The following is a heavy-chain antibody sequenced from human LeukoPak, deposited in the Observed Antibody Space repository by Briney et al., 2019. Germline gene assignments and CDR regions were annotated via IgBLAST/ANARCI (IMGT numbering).Heavy chain of an antibody. Sequence: SQTLSLTCTVSGGSISTAGYYWSWIRQPPGKGLEWIGYIYHSGSTYYNPSLKSRVTIPVDRSKNQFSLRPRSVTAADTAVYYCARASVGSITIFGVVVGAFDIWGQGTMVTVSS. CDR1: GGSISTAGYY. D-gene: IGHD3-3*01. J-gene: IGHJ3*02. CDR2: IYHSGST. CDR3: ARASVGSITIFGVVVGAFDI. V-gene: IGHV4-30-2*01.